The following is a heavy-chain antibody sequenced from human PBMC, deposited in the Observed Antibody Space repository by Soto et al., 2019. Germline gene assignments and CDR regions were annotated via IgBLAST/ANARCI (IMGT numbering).Heavy chain of an antibody. CDR1: GFTFLTYP. V-gene: IGHV3-30-3*01. CDR2: IPYDGGNK. CDR3: ARDPVRYCSSSNCYRMADY. J-gene: IGHJ4*02. Sequence: GGSLRLSCTASGFTFLTYPIHWVRQAPGKGLEWLAVIPYDGGNKYYADSVRGRFTISRDNSNNTLYLQMNSLRPEDTAVYFCARDPVRYCSSSNCYRMADYWGQGTLVTVSS. D-gene: IGHD2-2*02.